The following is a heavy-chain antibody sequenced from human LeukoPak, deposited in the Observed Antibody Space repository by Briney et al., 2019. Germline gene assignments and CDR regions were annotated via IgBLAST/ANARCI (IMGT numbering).Heavy chain of an antibody. CDR3: ASLIVGATNDAFDI. D-gene: IGHD1-26*01. J-gene: IGHJ3*02. CDR1: GYTFTGYY. Sequence: ASVKVSFKASGYTFTGYYIHWVRQAPGQGLEWMGWINPNSGGTNYAQKFQGRVTMTRDTSISTAYMELSRLRSDDTAVYYCASLIVGATNDAFDIWGQGTMVTVSS. CDR2: INPNSGGT. V-gene: IGHV1-2*02.